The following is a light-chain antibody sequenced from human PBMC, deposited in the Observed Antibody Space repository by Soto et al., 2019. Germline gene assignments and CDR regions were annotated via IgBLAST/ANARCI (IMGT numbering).Light chain of an antibody. J-gene: IGLJ1*01. CDR3: QSDDYSLSCRV. Sequence: QSVLTQPPSVSGAPGQRVTISCTGTSSNIGAGYDVHWYQQLPGTAPKLLIYGNSNRPSGVPDRFSGSKSGTSASLAITGLQAEDEADYYCQSDDYSLSCRVFGTGTKVTVL. V-gene: IGLV1-40*01. CDR2: GNS. CDR1: SSNIGAGYD.